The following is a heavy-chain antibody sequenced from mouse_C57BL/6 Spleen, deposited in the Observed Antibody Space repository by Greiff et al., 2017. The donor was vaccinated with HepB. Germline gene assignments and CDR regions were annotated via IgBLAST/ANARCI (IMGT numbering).Heavy chain of an antibody. CDR3: ARWGYGNYGNY. J-gene: IGHJ2*01. V-gene: IGHV1-61*01. CDR2: IYPSDSET. D-gene: IGHD2-1*01. CDR1: GYTFTSYW. Sequence: QVQLQQPGAELVRPGSSVKLSCKASGYTFTSYWMDWVKQRPGQGLEWIGKIYPSDSETHYNQKFKDKATLTVDKSSSTAYMQLSSLTSEDSAVYYCARWGYGNYGNYWGQGTTLTVSS.